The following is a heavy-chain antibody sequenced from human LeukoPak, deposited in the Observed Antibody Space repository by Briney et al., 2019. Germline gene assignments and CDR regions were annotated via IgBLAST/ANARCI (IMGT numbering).Heavy chain of an antibody. CDR1: GYIFTNYG. J-gene: IGHJ4*02. CDR2: ISAYNGNT. D-gene: IGHD2-2*01. Sequence: GASVTVSYKASGYIFTNYGISWVRQAPGQGREGMGWISAYNGNTNYAQKFQGRVTMTTDTSTSTAYMELRSLRSDDTAVYYCARDCSGTSCYLNYWGQGTLVTVSS. V-gene: IGHV1-18*01. CDR3: ARDCSGTSCYLNY.